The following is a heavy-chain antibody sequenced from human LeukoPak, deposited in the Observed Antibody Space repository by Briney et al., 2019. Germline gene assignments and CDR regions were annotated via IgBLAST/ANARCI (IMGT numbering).Heavy chain of an antibody. D-gene: IGHD3-10*01. CDR3: ARSTPGEWDPPDF. V-gene: IGHV3-64*01. CDR1: GFTFSSYA. J-gene: IGHJ4*02. CDR2: ISSNGGST. Sequence: GGSLRLSCAASGFTFSSYAMHWVRQAPGKGLEYVSAISSNGGSTYYANSVKGRFTISRDNSKNTLYLQMGSLTLEDMAVYYCARSTPGEWDPPDFWGQGTLVTVSS.